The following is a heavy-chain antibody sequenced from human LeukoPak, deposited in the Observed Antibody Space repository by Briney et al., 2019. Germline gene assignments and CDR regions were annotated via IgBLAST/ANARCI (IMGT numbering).Heavy chain of an antibody. CDR3: ARESPYCYDSSGCYDY. J-gene: IGHJ4*02. Sequence: PGGYLRLTCAASRFTFSSYEMNWVRQAPGKGLEWVANMRQDGGEIYYVDSVKGRFTISRDNAKNSLHLEMNSLRAEDTAVYYCARESPYCYDSSGCYDYWGQGTLVIVSS. CDR1: RFTFSSYE. D-gene: IGHD3-22*01. V-gene: IGHV3-7*01. CDR2: MRQDGGEI.